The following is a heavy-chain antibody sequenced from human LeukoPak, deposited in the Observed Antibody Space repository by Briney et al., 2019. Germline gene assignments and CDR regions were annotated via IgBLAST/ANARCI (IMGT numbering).Heavy chain of an antibody. CDR3: ARGYRSSWYEPYYFDY. J-gene: IGHJ4*02. V-gene: IGHV3-7*04. CDR2: IKHDGGET. CDR1: GFTVSSNY. Sequence: PGGSLRLSCAASGFTVSSNYMSWVRQAPGKGLEWVANIKHDGGETYYVDSVKGRYTISRDNVKKSLYLQMNSLRAEDTAIYYCARGYRSSWYEPYYFDYWGQGTLVTVSS. D-gene: IGHD6-13*01.